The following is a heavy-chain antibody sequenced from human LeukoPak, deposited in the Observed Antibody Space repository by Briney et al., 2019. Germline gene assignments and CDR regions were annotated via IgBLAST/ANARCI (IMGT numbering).Heavy chain of an antibody. CDR3: ARAEKYDFWTPEWFDP. CDR1: GFTFSSYS. J-gene: IGHJ5*02. V-gene: IGHV3-48*01. CDR2: ISSSSSTI. Sequence: GGSLRLSCAASGFTFSSYSMNWVRQAPGKGLEWVSYISSSSSTIYYADSVKGRFTISRDNAKNSLYLQMNSLRAEDTAVYYCARAEKYDFWTPEWFDPWGQGTLVTVSS. D-gene: IGHD3-3*01.